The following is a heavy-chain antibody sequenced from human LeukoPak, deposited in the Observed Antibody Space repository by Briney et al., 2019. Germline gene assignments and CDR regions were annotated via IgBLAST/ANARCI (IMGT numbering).Heavy chain of an antibody. CDR3: VRGALAGDY. J-gene: IGHJ4*02. V-gene: IGHV3-74*01. CDR1: GFTFSNYW. Sequence: GGSLRLSCAASGFTFSNYWMYWVRQAPGKGLVWVSRIKTDGSSTSYADSVKGRFTISRDNAKNTLYLQMNSLRAEDTAVYYCVRGALAGDYWGQGTLVTVSS. CDR2: IKTDGSST.